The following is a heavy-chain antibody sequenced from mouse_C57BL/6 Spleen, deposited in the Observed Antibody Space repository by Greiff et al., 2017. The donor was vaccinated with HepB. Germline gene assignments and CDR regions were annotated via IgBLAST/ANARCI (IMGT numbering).Heavy chain of an antibody. CDR1: GYSFTGYY. CDR2: INPSTGGT. J-gene: IGHJ3*01. V-gene: IGHV1-42*01. D-gene: IGHD2-2*01. Sequence: VQLQQSGPELVKPGASVKISCKASGYSFTGYYMNWVKQSPEKSLEWIGDINPSTGGTTYNQKFKAKATLTVDKSSSTAYMQLKSLTSEDSAVYYCARLGGYDGRFAYWGQGTLVTVSA. CDR3: ARLGGYDGRFAY.